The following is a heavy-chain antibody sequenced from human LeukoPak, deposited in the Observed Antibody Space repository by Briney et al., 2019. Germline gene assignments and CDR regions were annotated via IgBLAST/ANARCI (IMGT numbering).Heavy chain of an antibody. Sequence: SEPLSLTCTVSGGSFSRYYWSWIRQPPGEGLEWIGYIYYSGSTNYNPSLKSRVTISVDTSKNQFSLKLSSVTAADTAVYYCARYCSGGSCYCAWDAFDIWGQGTMVTVSS. CDR1: GGSFSRYY. CDR3: ARYCSGGSCYCAWDAFDI. CDR2: IYYSGST. J-gene: IGHJ3*02. V-gene: IGHV4-59*01. D-gene: IGHD2-15*01.